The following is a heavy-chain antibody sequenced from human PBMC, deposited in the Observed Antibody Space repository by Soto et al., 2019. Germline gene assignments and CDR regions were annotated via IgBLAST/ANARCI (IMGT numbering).Heavy chain of an antibody. CDR2: IHAYNGDT. J-gene: IGHJ4*02. D-gene: IGHD4-17*01. Sequence: QVQLVQSGAEVKKPGASVKVACKASGYTLSSYRIIGVRQAPGQGPEWMGWIHAYNGDTKYAQTFQDRLIMTTDTSTSTAYMELRTLTSDDTAVYCCARAVYGDDDSLGQGTLVTGS. CDR3: ARAVYGDDDS. V-gene: IGHV1-18*01. CDR1: GYTLSSYR.